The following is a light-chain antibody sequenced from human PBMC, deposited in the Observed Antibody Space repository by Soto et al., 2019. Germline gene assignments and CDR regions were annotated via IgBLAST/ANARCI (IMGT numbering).Light chain of an antibody. CDR1: QSVSSNY. V-gene: IGKV3-20*01. Sequence: EVVMSLSPATLSVSPGERATLSCRASQSVSSNYLGWYQQKPGQAPRLLIYAASSRATGIPDRFSGSGSGTDFTLTISRLEPEDFAVYFCQQYGSSPWTFGQGTKVDIK. J-gene: IGKJ1*01. CDR2: AAS. CDR3: QQYGSSPWT.